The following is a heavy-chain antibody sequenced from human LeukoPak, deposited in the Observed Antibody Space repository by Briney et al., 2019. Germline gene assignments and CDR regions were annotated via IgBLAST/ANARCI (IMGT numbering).Heavy chain of an antibody. J-gene: IGHJ6*03. Sequence: PSETLSLTCAVYGGSFSGYYWSWIRQPPGKGLEWIGEINHSGSTNYNPSLKSRVTISVDTSKNQFSLKLSSVTAADTAVYYCARGDYDSSGYYYGVPGGYYYYYMDVWGKGTTVTISS. CDR1: GGSFSGYY. D-gene: IGHD3-22*01. CDR3: ARGDYDSSGYYYGVPGGYYYYYMDV. V-gene: IGHV4-34*01. CDR2: INHSGST.